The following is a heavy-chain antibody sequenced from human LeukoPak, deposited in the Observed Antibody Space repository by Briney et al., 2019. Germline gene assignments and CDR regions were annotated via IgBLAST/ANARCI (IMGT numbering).Heavy chain of an antibody. D-gene: IGHD3-3*01. Sequence: SETLSLTCTVSGGSISSGGYYWSWIRQHPGKGLEWIGYIYYSGSTYYNPSLKSRVTISVDTSKNQFSLKLSSVTAADTAVFYCARAGGFFSPFGYWGQGTLVTVSS. CDR1: GGSISSGGYY. CDR3: ARAGGFFSPFGY. V-gene: IGHV4-31*03. CDR2: IYYSGST. J-gene: IGHJ4*02.